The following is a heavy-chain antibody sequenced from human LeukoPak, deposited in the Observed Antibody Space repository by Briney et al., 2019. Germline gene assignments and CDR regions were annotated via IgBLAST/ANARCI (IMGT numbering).Heavy chain of an antibody. Sequence: GGSLRLSCAASGFTFSSYWMSWVLQAPGKGLEWVANIKQDGSEKYYVDSVKGRFTISRDNAKNSLYLQMNSLRAEDTAVYYCAREGGIAARPGWFDPWGQGTLVTVSS. CDR3: AREGGIAARPGWFDP. D-gene: IGHD6-6*01. CDR1: GFTFSSYW. CDR2: IKQDGSEK. V-gene: IGHV3-7*01. J-gene: IGHJ5*02.